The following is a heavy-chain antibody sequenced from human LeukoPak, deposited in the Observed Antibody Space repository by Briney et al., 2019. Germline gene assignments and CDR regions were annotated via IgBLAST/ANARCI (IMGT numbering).Heavy chain of an antibody. CDR2: ISSSRYT. J-gene: IGHJ4*02. V-gene: IGHV3-21*01. Sequence: PGGSLRLSCAASGFTFSSYSMNWVRQAPGRGLECVSSISSSRYTYYADSVKGRFTISSDNAKNSLYLQMNSLRAEDTAVYYCARDLTTVTTAFFVYWGQGTLVTVSS. D-gene: IGHD4-11*01. CDR3: ARDLTTVTTAFFVY. CDR1: GFTFSSYS.